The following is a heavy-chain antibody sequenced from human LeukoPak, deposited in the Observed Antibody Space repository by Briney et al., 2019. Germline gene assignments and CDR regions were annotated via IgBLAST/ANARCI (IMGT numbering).Heavy chain of an antibody. D-gene: IGHD1-26*01. V-gene: IGHV3-23*01. CDR1: GFTFSSYA. J-gene: IGHJ3*02. CDR3: AKDGRMGATDDAFDI. CDR2: LSGSRSST. Sequence: GGSLRLSCAASGFTFSSYAMSWVRQAPGKGLDWVSSLSGSRSSTYYADSVKGRFIISRDNSKNTLYLQMTSLRAEDTAIYYCAKDGRMGATDDAFDIWGQGTMVTVSS.